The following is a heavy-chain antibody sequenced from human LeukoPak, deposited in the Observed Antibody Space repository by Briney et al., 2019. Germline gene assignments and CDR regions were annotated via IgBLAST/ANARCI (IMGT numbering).Heavy chain of an antibody. Sequence: SETLSLTCTVSGGSIRSSYYYWGWIRQHPGKGLEWIGYIYYSGSTYYNPSLKSRVTISVDTSKNQFSLKLSSVTAADTAVYYCARATTINGGVYAFDIWGQGTMVTVSS. CDR1: GGSIRSSYYY. CDR3: ARATTINGGVYAFDI. J-gene: IGHJ3*02. CDR2: IYYSGST. V-gene: IGHV4-31*03. D-gene: IGHD2-8*02.